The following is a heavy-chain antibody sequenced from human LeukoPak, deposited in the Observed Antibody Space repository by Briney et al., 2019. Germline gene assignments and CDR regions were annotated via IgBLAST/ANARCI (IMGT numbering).Heavy chain of an antibody. Sequence: SVKVSCKASGGTFSSYAISWVRQAPGQGLEWMGRIIPILGIANYAQKFQGRVTITADKSTSTAYMELSSLRSEDTAVYYCARARPETGCIDYWGRGTLVTVSS. D-gene: IGHD3-9*01. V-gene: IGHV1-69*04. CDR3: ARARPETGCIDY. CDR1: GGTFSSYA. CDR2: IIPILGIA. J-gene: IGHJ4*02.